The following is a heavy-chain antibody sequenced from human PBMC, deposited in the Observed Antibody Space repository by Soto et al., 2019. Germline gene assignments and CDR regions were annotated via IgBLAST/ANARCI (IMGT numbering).Heavy chain of an antibody. D-gene: IGHD2-2*01. J-gene: IGHJ6*02. Sequence: QVQLVQSGAEVKKPGSSVKVSCKASGGTFSSYTISWVRQAPGQGLEWMGRIIPILGIANYAQKFQGRVTITADKSTSTAYMELSSLRSEDTAVYYCARDARDCSSTSCGPAYYYGMDVWGQGTTVTVSS. CDR1: GGTFSSYT. CDR3: ARDARDCSSTSCGPAYYYGMDV. V-gene: IGHV1-69*08. CDR2: IIPILGIA.